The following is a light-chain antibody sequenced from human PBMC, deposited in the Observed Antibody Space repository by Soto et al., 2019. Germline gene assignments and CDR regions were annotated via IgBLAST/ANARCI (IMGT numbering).Light chain of an antibody. V-gene: IGLV2-14*01. CDR3: SSYRSTPTLYV. CDR2: EVN. Sequence: QSVLTQPASVSGSPGQSITISCTGTISDVGTYNYVSWYQQHPGKAPKLIIYEVNNRPSGVSTRFSGSKSGNTASLNISGLQAEDEADYYCSSYRSTPTLYVLGTGTKVTVL. J-gene: IGLJ1*01. CDR1: ISDVGTYNY.